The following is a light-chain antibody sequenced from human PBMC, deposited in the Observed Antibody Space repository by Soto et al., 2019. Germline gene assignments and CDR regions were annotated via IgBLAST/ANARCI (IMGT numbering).Light chain of an antibody. J-gene: IGKJ1*01. CDR1: QGISSH. CDR3: QQGYTTPQT. V-gene: IGKV1-39*01. Sequence: DIQMTQSPSSLSASAGDRVTITCRASQGISSHLNWYQQKPGKATKLLIYAASSLQSGVPSRFGGSGSGTDFTLTISTLQPEDVATDYCQQGYTTPQTFGQGTKVEIK. CDR2: AAS.